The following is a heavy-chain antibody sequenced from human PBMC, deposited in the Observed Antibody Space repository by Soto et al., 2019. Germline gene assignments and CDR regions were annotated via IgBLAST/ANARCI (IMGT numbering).Heavy chain of an antibody. CDR3: ARSAGWYAVHS. V-gene: IGHV4-4*02. CDR2: VFHTGTT. Sequence: QVQLQESGPGLVKPSGTLSLTCAVSGDSVSSPYYWCWVRQPPGKGLEWIGEVFHTGTTSSNPSLMGRVTISMDKSINQFSLDLSSVTAADTAVYYCARSAGWYAVHSWGPGTLVLVSS. J-gene: IGHJ4*02. CDR1: GDSVSSPYY. D-gene: IGHD6-19*01.